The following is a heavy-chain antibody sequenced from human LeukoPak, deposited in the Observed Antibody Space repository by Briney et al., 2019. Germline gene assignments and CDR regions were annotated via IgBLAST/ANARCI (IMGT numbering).Heavy chain of an antibody. J-gene: IGHJ4*02. CDR1: GFTLSNYG. Sequence: GGSLRLSCSASGFTLSNYGMYWVRQAPGRGLEWVAFIRYDGSNKYYADSVKGRFTISRGNSKNTLYLQMNSLRAEDTAVYYCAKDPGYCSGGSCYSLDYWGQGTLVTVSS. CDR3: AKDPGYCSGGSCYSLDY. V-gene: IGHV3-30*02. D-gene: IGHD2-15*01. CDR2: IRYDGSNK.